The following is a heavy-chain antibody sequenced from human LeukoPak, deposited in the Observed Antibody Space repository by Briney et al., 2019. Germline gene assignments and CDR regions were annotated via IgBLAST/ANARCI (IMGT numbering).Heavy chain of an antibody. CDR1: GFTFSSYW. CDR3: ARDNNLLWFGITYFDY. CDR2: IKQDGSEK. V-gene: IGHV3-7*01. J-gene: IGHJ4*02. D-gene: IGHD3-10*01. Sequence: LPGGSLRLSCAASGFTFSSYWMSWVRQAPGKGLEWVANIKQDGSEKYYVDSVKGRFTISRDNAKNSLYLQMNSLRAEDTAVYYCARDNNLLWFGITYFDYLGQGTLVTVSS.